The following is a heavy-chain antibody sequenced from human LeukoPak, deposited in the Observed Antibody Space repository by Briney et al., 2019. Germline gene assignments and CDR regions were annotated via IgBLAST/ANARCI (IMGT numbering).Heavy chain of an antibody. V-gene: IGHV1-69*06. CDR3: ANSLSGYDWIFDY. D-gene: IGHD5-12*01. J-gene: IGHJ4*02. CDR2: LIPLFNST. CDR1: AYGFTSHY. Sequence: GASVKVSCKASAYGFTSHYMHWVRQAPGQGLEWVGGLIPLFNSTNYAQRFQGRVTITADKSTNTAYMELISLSSEDTAVYYCANSLSGYDWIFDYWGQGSLVTVSS.